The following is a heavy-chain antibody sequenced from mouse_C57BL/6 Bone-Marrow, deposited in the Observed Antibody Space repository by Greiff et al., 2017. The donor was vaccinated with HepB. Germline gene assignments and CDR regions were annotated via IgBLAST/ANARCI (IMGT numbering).Heavy chain of an antibody. D-gene: IGHD2-4*01. CDR1: GYTFTSYG. CDR3: GGYYDYGAWFAY. CDR2: IYPRSGNT. J-gene: IGHJ3*01. V-gene: IGHV1-81*01. Sequence: QVQLKQSGAELARPGASVKLSCKASGYTFTSYGISWVKQRTGQGLEWIGEIYPRSGNTYYNEKFKGKAKLTADKSSSTAYMELRSLTSEDSAVYFCGGYYDYGAWFAYWGQGTLVTVSA.